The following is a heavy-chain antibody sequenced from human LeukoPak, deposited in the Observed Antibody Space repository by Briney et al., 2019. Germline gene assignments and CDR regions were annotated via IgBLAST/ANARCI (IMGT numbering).Heavy chain of an antibody. V-gene: IGHV1-2*02. CDR1: GYTFTGYY. Sequence: ASVKVSCKASGYTFTGYYMHWVRQAPGQGLEWMGWINPNSGGTNYAQKFQGRVTMTRDTSISTAYMELSRLRSDDTAVYYCARTLVVQAANDAFDIWGQGTMVTVSS. CDR2: INPNSGGT. CDR3: ARTLVVQAANDAFDI. D-gene: IGHD2-2*01. J-gene: IGHJ3*02.